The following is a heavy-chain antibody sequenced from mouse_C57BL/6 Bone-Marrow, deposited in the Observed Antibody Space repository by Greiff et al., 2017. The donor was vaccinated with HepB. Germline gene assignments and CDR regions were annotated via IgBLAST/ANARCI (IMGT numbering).Heavy chain of an antibody. CDR1: GFSFTSYA. Sequence: QVQLQESGPGLVAPSQCLSITCTVSGFSFTSYAISWVRQPPGKGLEWLGVIWTGGGTNYNSALTSRLSISKDNSKSQVFLKMNSLQTDDTAMYYCARFYYGNTFDYWGQGTTLTVSS. CDR2: IWTGGGT. D-gene: IGHD2-1*01. J-gene: IGHJ2*01. CDR3: ARFYYGNTFDY. V-gene: IGHV2-9-1*01.